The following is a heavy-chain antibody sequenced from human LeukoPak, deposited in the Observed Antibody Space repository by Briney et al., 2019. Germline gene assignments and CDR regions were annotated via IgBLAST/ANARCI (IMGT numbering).Heavy chain of an antibody. CDR3: ARVYGYSYGQIYYYYYYMDV. D-gene: IGHD5-18*01. J-gene: IGHJ6*03. Sequence: PGRSLRLSCAASGFTFDDYAMHWVRQAPGKGVEWVSGISWNSGSIGYADSVKGRFTISRDNAKNSLYLQMNSLRAEDTAVYYCARVYGYSYGQIYYYYYYMDVWGKGTTVTISS. CDR2: ISWNSGSI. V-gene: IGHV3-9*01. CDR1: GFTFDDYA.